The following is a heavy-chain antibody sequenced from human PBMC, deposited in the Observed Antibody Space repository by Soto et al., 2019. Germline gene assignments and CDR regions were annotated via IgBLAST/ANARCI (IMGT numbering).Heavy chain of an antibody. V-gene: IGHV3-33*01. D-gene: IGHD6-19*01. CDR3: ARIPQIAVAGTRFGYFDL. Sequence: QVQLEESGEGVVQPGRSLRLSCAASGFTFSSYGMHWVRQAPGKGLEWVAVIWYDGSNKYYADSVKGRFTISRDNSKNTLYLQMNSLGAEDTAVYYCARIPQIAVAGTRFGYFDLWGRDTLVTVSS. CDR1: GFTFSSYG. CDR2: IWYDGSNK. J-gene: IGHJ2*01.